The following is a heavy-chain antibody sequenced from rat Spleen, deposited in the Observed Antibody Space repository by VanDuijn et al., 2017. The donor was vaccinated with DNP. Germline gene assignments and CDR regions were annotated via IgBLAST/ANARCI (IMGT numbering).Heavy chain of an antibody. V-gene: IGHV3-1*01. J-gene: IGHJ4*01. D-gene: IGHD4-1*01. CDR3: ARLGASTYAMDA. CDR1: GYSITSNY. Sequence: EVQLQESGSGLVKPSQSLSLTCSVTGYSITSNYWGWIRQFPGNKMEYIGHISYSGSTNYNPSLKSRISITRDTSKNHFFLQLNSVTTEDTATYYCARLGASTYAMDAWGQGTSVTVSS. CDR2: ISYSGST.